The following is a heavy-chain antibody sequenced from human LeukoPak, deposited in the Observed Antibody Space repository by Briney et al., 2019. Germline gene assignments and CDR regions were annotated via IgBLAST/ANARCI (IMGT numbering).Heavy chain of an antibody. J-gene: IGHJ4*02. CDR3: ARDGSGSYFGPYYFDY. Sequence: GASVKVSCKASGYTFTRFGISWVRQAPGQGLEWMGWISPYNGYTNYAQKLQDRVTMTTDTSTSTAYMELGSLRSDDTAVYYCARDGSGSYFGPYYFDYWGQGTLVTVSS. D-gene: IGHD1-26*01. V-gene: IGHV1-18*01. CDR1: GYTFTRFG. CDR2: ISPYNGYT.